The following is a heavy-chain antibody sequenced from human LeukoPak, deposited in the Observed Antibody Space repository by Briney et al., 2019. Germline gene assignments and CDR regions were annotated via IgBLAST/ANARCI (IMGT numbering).Heavy chain of an antibody. CDR2: MNPNNGNT. J-gene: IGHJ6*04. V-gene: IGHV1-8*01. CDR1: GYTFTSYD. D-gene: IGHD1-1*01. Sequence: ASVTVSCTASGYTFTSYDIHWVRQATGQGLEWMGWMNPNNGNTGDAQKFQGRVTMTRDPSISTAYMELSSLRSEDTGVYFCARAPAGTAELDVWGKGTTVTVSS. CDR3: ARAPAGTAELDV.